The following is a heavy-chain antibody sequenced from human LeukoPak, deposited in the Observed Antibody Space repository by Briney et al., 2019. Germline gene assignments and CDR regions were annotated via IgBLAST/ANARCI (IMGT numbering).Heavy chain of an antibody. V-gene: IGHV4-34*01. CDR3: ARGRAPQYYYGSGSYYYYYMDV. CDR2: INHSGST. D-gene: IGHD3-10*01. Sequence: KPSETLSLTCAVYGGSFSGYYWSWIRQPPGKGLEWIGEINHSGSTNYSPSLKSRVTISVDTSKNQFSLKLSSVTAADTAVYYCARGRAPQYYYGSGSYYYYYMDVWGKGTTVTVSS. J-gene: IGHJ6*03. CDR1: GGSFSGYY.